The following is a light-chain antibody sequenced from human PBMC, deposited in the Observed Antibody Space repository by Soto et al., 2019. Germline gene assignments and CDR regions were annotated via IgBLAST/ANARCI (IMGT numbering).Light chain of an antibody. V-gene: IGLV2-8*01. Sequence: QSVLTQPPSASGSPGQSVTISCTGTSSDVGGYNYVSWYQQHPGKAPKLIISEVNKRPSGVPDRFSGSKSGNTASLTVSGLQADDEADYYCSSYAGSYTFYVFGTGTKVTVL. CDR2: EVN. CDR3: SSYAGSYTFYV. CDR1: SSDVGGYNY. J-gene: IGLJ1*01.